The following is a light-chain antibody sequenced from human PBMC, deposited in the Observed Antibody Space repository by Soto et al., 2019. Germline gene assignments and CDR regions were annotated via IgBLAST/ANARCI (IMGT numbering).Light chain of an antibody. Sequence: EIVLTQSPATLSLSPGERATLSCRASQSVSSYLAWYQQKPGQAPRLLIYDASNRATGIPARFSGSGSGTDFPRTISSVEPEDCAPYYCQQRSNWPPMYTFGQGTKREIK. J-gene: IGKJ2*01. CDR2: DAS. V-gene: IGKV3-11*01. CDR3: QQRSNWPPMYT. CDR1: QSVSSY.